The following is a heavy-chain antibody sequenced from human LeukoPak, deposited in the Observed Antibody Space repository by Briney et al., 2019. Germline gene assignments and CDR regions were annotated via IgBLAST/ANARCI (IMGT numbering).Heavy chain of an antibody. CDR2: IRYDGSNK. CDR3: ARDTLTRKGYDY. Sequence: GGSLRLSCAASGFTFSSYGMHWVRQAPGRGLEWVAFIRYDGSNKYYADSVKGRFTISRDNSKNTLYLQMNSLRAEDTAVYYCARDTLTRKGYDYWGQGTLVTVSP. CDR1: GFTFSSYG. D-gene: IGHD2-15*01. V-gene: IGHV3-30*02. J-gene: IGHJ4*02.